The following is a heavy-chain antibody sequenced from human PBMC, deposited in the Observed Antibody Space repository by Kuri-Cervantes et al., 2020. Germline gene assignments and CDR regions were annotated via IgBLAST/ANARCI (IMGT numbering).Heavy chain of an antibody. CDR1: GFTFSRYS. CDR2: ISGSGGST. D-gene: IGHD3-16*01. V-gene: IGHV3-23*01. J-gene: IGHJ4*02. Sequence: LSLTCAASGFTFSRYSMSWVRQAPGKGLEWVSAISGSGGSTYYADSVKGRFTISRDNSKNTLYLQMNSLRAEDTAVYYCAKGGYDYIWGSSFSFFDYWGQGTLVTVSS. CDR3: AKGGYDYIWGSSFSFFDY.